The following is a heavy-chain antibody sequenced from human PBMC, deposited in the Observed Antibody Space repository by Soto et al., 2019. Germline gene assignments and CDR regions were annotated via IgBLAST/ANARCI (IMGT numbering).Heavy chain of an antibody. V-gene: IGHV3-7*04. D-gene: IGHD6-19*01. CDR2: IKGDESEK. CDR1: GFTFSSYG. CDR3: ARGEQWLVRWVY. J-gene: IGHJ4*02. Sequence: GGSLRLSCAASGFTFSSYGMSWVRQAPGKGLEWVASIKGDESEKYYVDSVKDRFTISRDNAKNSLYLQMNSLRADDTAVYYCARGEQWLVRWVYWGQGSLVTVSS.